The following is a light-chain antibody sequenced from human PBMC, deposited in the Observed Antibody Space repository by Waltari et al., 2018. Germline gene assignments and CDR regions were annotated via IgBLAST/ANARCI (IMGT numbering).Light chain of an antibody. CDR2: EGS. CDR1: SSDVGSYNL. Sequence: QSALTQPASVSGSPGQSITIPCPGTSSDVGSYNLVPWYQQHPGKAPKLLIYEGSKRPSGVSNRFSGSKSGNTASLTISGLQAEDEADYYCCSYAGSRTDWVFGGGTKLTVL. CDR3: CSYAGSRTDWV. V-gene: IGLV2-23*01. J-gene: IGLJ3*02.